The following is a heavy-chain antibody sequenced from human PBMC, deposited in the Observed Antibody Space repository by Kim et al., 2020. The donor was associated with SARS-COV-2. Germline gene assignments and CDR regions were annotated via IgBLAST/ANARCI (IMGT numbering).Heavy chain of an antibody. Sequence: GGSLRLSCTASGFTFSRYTLGWVRQTPGRGLEWVSSISDRSEYIYYSDSVKGRFTVSRDNAKSSVYLQMNSLRAEDTAIYYCVRDDRTGVVTANWDSWGQGAAVTVPT. D-gene: IGHD2-21*02. CDR2: ISDRSEYI. J-gene: IGHJ1*01. CDR3: VRDDRTGVVTANWDS. CDR1: GFTFSRYT. V-gene: IGHV3-21*01.